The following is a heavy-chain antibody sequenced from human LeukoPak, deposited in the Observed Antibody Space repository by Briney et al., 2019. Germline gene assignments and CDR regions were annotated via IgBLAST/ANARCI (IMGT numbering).Heavy chain of an antibody. D-gene: IGHD5-12*01. J-gene: IGHJ5*02. Sequence: GGSLRLSCAASGFTFSNAWMSWVRQAPGKGLEWVGRIKSKTDGGTTDYAAPVKGRFTISRDDSKNTLYLQMNSLKTEDTAVYYCTTDRRGYSGYWFNWFDPWGQGTLVTVSS. V-gene: IGHV3-15*01. CDR1: GFTFSNAW. CDR2: IKSKTDGGTT. CDR3: TTDRRGYSGYWFNWFDP.